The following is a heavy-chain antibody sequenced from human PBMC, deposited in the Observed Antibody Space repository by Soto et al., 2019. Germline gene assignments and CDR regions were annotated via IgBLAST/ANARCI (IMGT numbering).Heavy chain of an antibody. CDR1: GFTFSSYA. D-gene: IGHD1-26*01. J-gene: IGHJ6*02. V-gene: IGHV3-23*01. CDR2: ITGNGGSA. CDR3: AREVGATQRYYYGMDV. Sequence: GGSLRLSCAASGFTFSSYAMSWVRQAPGKGLEWVSRITGNGGSAYSADSVKGRFTISRDNSKNTLYLQMNSLRAEDTAVYYCAREVGATQRYYYGMDVWGQGTTVTVSS.